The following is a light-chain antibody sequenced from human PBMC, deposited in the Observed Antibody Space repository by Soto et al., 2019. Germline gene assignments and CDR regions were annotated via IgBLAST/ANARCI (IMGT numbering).Light chain of an antibody. V-gene: IGKV1-9*01. J-gene: IGKJ4*01. CDR1: QVIGIY. CDR3: QQLVSYPH. Sequence: DIQLTQSPSFLSASIGDRVTITCRASQVIGIYLAWYQQKPGKAPNLLISAASTLQSGVPSRFSGSGSGTEFTLTISGRQPEDLATYYCQQLVSYPHFGGGTKVEIK. CDR2: AAS.